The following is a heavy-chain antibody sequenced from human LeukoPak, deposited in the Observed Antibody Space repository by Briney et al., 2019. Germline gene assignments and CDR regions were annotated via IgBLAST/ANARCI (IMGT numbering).Heavy chain of an antibody. J-gene: IGHJ4*02. CDR1: GYTYASYD. CDR2: MNPNSGNT. Sequence: GASVNVSCKASGYTYASYDINWVRQATGQGLEWMGWMNPNSGNTGYAQKFQGRVTITRNTSISTAYMELSSLRSEDTAVYYCARMTYSGSYIRVFDYWGQGTLVTVSS. CDR3: ARMTYSGSYIRVFDY. D-gene: IGHD1-26*01. V-gene: IGHV1-8*03.